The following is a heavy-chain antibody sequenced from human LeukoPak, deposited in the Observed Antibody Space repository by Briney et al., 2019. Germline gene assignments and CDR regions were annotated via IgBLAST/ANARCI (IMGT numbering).Heavy chain of an antibody. CDR2: TRNSGST. J-gene: IGHJ3*02. D-gene: IGHD2-2*01. V-gene: IGHV4-30-4*08. CDR3: AREVDVPAGSDGFDI. CDR1: GGSITSANYF. Sequence: RPSETLSLTCTVSGGSITSANYFWSWIRQPPGGGLEWIVYTRNSGSTYYNPSLKSRVSMTVDTSKNQFSLRLSSVTAADTAVYYCAREVDVPAGSDGFDIWGQGTMVTVSS.